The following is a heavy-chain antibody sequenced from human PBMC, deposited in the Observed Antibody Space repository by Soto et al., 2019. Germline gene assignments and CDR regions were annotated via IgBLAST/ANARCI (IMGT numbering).Heavy chain of an antibody. J-gene: IGHJ5*02. Sequence: QVQLQESGPGLVKPSQTLSLTCTVSGASMSSGGYYWTWIRQSPGKGLEWIGYIYYSWSTYYNPSLYIRVAISLDTSRSQFTLTLHSVTAAYTAIYYCARDRHNNFSDPRGQGTLVTVSS. V-gene: IGHV4-31*03. D-gene: IGHD6-6*01. CDR1: GASMSSGGYY. CDR2: IYYSWST. CDR3: ARDRHNNFSDP.